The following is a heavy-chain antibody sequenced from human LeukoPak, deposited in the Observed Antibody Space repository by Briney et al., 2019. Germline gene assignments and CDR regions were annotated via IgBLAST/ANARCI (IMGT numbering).Heavy chain of an antibody. J-gene: IGHJ6*02. CDR1: GFTFDDYA. D-gene: IGHD3-3*01. V-gene: IGHV3-9*01. CDR3: VRDLGTIPTYYNYDMDV. Sequence: AGRSLRLSCAASGFTFDDYAMHWVRQAPGKGLEWVSGISWNSGSIGYADSVKGRFTISRDNAKNSLYLQMNSLRTEDTATYYCVRDLGTIPTYYNYDMDVWGQGTTVTVSS. CDR2: ISWNSGSI.